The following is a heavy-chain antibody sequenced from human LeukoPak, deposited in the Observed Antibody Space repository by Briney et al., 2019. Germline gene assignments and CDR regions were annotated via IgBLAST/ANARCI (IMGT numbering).Heavy chain of an antibody. CDR2: IYTSGST. V-gene: IGHV4-4*07. CDR1: GGSIRSYY. J-gene: IGHJ4*02. Sequence: PSETMSLTCTVSGGSIRSYYWSWIRQPPGKGLEWIGRIYTSGSTNYNPSLKSRVTMSVDTSKNQFSLKLSSGTAADTAVYYCVVATIPSTLDYWGQGTLVTVSS. D-gene: IGHD5-12*01. CDR3: VVATIPSTLDY.